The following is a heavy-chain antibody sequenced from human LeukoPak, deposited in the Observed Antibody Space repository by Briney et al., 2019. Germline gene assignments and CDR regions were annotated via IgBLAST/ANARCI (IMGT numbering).Heavy chain of an antibody. CDR1: VDSVSSNTAT. Sequence: SQTLSLTCVISVDSVSSNTATWNWIRQSPSRGLEWLGRTYFKSKWYNDYAVFVKSRITINPDPSKNQFSLQLNSVSPEDTAVYYCARGATPPSGAFDIWGQGTMVTVSS. V-gene: IGHV6-1*01. CDR3: ARGATPPSGAFDI. CDR2: TYFKSKWYN. D-gene: IGHD5-12*01. J-gene: IGHJ3*02.